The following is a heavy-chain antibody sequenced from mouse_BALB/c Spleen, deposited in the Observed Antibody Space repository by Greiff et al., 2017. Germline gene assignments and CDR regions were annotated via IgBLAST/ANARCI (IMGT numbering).Heavy chain of an antibody. D-gene: IGHD1-1*01. J-gene: IGHJ1*01. CDR1: GFTFSDYG. CDR3: ARDRSSHWYFDV. V-gene: IGHV5-15*02. CDR2: ISNLAYSI. Sequence: DVKLVESGGGLVQPGGSRKLSCAASGFTFSDYGMAWVRQAPGKGPEWVAFISNLAYSIYYADTVTGRFTISRENAKNTLYLEMSSLRSEDTAMYYCARDRSSHWYFDVWGAGTTVTVSS.